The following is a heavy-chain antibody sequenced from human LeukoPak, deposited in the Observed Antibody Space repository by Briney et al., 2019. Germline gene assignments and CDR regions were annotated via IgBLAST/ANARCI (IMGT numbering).Heavy chain of an antibody. J-gene: IGHJ5*02. CDR1: GGSISSYY. Sequence: PSETLSLTCTVSGGSISSYYWSWIRQPPGKGLEWIGYIYYSGSTNYNPSLKSRVTISVGTSKNQFSLKLSSVTAADTAVYYCASLIKGAYCGGDCYSGWFDPWGQGTLVTVSS. V-gene: IGHV4-59*08. CDR3: ASLIKGAYCGGDCYSGWFDP. D-gene: IGHD2-21*02. CDR2: IYYSGST.